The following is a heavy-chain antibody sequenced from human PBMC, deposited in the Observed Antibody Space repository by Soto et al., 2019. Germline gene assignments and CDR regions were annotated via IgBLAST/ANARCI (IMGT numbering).Heavy chain of an antibody. CDR3: ARDVPGIAVAGSPNPFDY. CDR1: GFTFSSYG. Sequence: QVQLVESGGGVVQPGRSLRLSCAASGFTFSSYGMHWVRQAPGKGLEWVAVIWYDGSNKYYADSVKGRFTISRDNSKNTLYLQMNSLRAEDTAVYYCARDVPGIAVAGSPNPFDYWGQGTLVTVSS. V-gene: IGHV3-33*01. J-gene: IGHJ4*02. CDR2: IWYDGSNK. D-gene: IGHD6-19*01.